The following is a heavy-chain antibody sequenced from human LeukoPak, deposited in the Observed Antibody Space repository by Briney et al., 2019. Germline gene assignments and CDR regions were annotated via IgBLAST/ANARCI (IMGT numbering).Heavy chain of an antibody. CDR1: GFSLNTRDMN. CDR2: IRWTDEK. CDR3: ARDFDWSIAY. D-gene: IGHD3-9*01. V-gene: IGHV2-5*01. J-gene: IGHJ4*02. Sequence: ESGPTLVKPTQTPTLTCTFSGFSLNTRDMNVAWIRQPPGKAPEWLALIRWTDEKSYSPSLKNRLTITKDTSKNQVVLTMANMDPVDTATYFCARDFDWSIAYWGQGSPVTVSS.